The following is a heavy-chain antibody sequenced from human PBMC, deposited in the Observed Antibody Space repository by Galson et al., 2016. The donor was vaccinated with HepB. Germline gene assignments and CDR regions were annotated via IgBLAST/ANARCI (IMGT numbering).Heavy chain of an antibody. J-gene: IGHJ4*02. CDR1: GGSISSSLHH. CDR3: ARSPNYSGYEFQY. Sequence: SETLSLTCSASGGSISSSLHHWDWIRQTPGKGLEWIGNIDYRGTTYYNPSLKSRVTISIDTSKNQFSLKLNSVTAADTAVYYCARSPNYSGYEFQYWGQGTLVTVSS. V-gene: IGHV4-39*07. CDR2: IDYRGTT. D-gene: IGHD5-12*01.